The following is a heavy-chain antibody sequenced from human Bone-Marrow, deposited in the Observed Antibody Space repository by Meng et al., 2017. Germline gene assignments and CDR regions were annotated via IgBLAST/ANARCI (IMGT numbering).Heavy chain of an antibody. CDR2: ISAYNGNT. D-gene: IGHD6-13*01. J-gene: IGHJ1*01. Sequence: ASVKVSCKASGYTFTSCGISWVRQAPGQGLEWMGWISAYNGNTNYAQKLQGRVTMTTDTSTSTAYMELRSLRSDDTAVYYCARESGGGYSSSWYSYFQHWGQGTLVTVSS. CDR1: GYTFTSCG. V-gene: IGHV1-18*01. CDR3: ARESGGGYSSSWYSYFQH.